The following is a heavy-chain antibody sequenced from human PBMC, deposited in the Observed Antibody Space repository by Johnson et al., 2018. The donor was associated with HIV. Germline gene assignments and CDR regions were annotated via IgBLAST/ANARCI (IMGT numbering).Heavy chain of an antibody. CDR1: GFTFSNYW. J-gene: IGHJ3*02. Sequence: EVQLVESGGGLAQPGGSLRLSCAVSGFTFSNYWMHWVRQAPGKGLVWVSRVNNDGGDTIYADSVKGRFTISRDNSKNTLYLQMNSLRAEDTAVYYCAKDPYSGSPIDIWGQGTMVTVSS. CDR3: AKDPYSGSPIDI. CDR2: VNNDGGDT. D-gene: IGHD1-26*01. V-gene: IGHV3-74*01.